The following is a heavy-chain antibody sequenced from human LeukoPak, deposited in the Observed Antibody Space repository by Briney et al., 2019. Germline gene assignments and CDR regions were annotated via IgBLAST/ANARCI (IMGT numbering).Heavy chain of an antibody. CDR3: ARLACSGGSCSHRYYFDY. Sequence: GESLKISCKGSGYSFTTYWIGWVRQMPGKGLEWMGNIYPGDSDTRKSPSLQGQVTISADKSISTAYLQWSSLKASDTAMYYCARLACSGGSCSHRYYFDYWGQGTLVTVSS. D-gene: IGHD2-15*01. CDR2: IYPGDSDT. CDR1: GYSFTTYW. V-gene: IGHV5-51*01. J-gene: IGHJ4*02.